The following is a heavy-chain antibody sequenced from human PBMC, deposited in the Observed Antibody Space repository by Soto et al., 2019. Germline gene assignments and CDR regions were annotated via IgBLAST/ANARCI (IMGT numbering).Heavy chain of an antibody. J-gene: IGHJ6*02. CDR2: ISPIYPTP. V-gene: IGHV1-69*01. CDR3: ARAKDRQPLGFNSWGGIDV. Sequence: QVQLVQSGAEVKKPGSSVTVSCKASGGTFGNSAISWVRQAPGQGLEWMGGISPIYPTPDYAQKFQGRVTITADESTTTTYMELTSLTSAYMAVYYCARAKDRQPLGFNSWGGIDVWGQGTTVTATS. CDR1: GGTFGNSA. D-gene: IGHD7-27*01.